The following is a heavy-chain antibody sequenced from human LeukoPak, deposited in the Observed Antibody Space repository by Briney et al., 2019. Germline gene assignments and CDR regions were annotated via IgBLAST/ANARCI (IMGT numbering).Heavy chain of an antibody. CDR2: ISAYKGNT. V-gene: IGHV1-18*01. CDR1: GYTFTSYG. J-gene: IGHJ3*02. D-gene: IGHD4-17*01. CDR3: AREISTVNTFYGLVGAFDI. Sequence: ASVKVSCKASGYTFTSYGISWVRQAPGQGLEWMGWISAYKGNTNYAQKLQGRVTMTTDTSTGTAYMELRSLRSDDTAVYYCAREISTVNTFYGLVGAFDIWGQGTMVAVSS.